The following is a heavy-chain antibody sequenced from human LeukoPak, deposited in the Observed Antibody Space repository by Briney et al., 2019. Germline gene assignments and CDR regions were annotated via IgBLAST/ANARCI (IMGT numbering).Heavy chain of an antibody. D-gene: IGHD2-2*01. CDR2: IYPGDSDT. J-gene: IGHJ6*03. CDR1: GYSFTSYW. CDR3: ARFRCSSTSCYEKYYYYYYMDV. V-gene: IGHV5-51*01. Sequence: GESLKISCKGSGYSFTSYWIGWVRQMPGKGPEWMGIIYPGDSDTRYSPSFQGQVTISADKSISTAYLQWSSLKASDTAMYYCARFRCSSTSCYEKYYYYYYMDVWGKGTTVTVSS.